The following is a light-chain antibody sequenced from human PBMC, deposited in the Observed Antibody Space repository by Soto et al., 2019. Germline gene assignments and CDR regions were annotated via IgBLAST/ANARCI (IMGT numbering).Light chain of an antibody. J-gene: IGLJ2*01. CDR3: SSYTISSSLL. Sequence: QSALTQPASVSGSPGQSITISCTGTSSDVGGCNYVSWYQQHPGTVPKLVIFEVSNRPSGVSNRFSGSKSGNTASLTISELQAEDEDDYYCSSYTISSSLLFGGGTKLTVL. V-gene: IGLV2-14*01. CDR2: EVS. CDR1: SSDVGGCNY.